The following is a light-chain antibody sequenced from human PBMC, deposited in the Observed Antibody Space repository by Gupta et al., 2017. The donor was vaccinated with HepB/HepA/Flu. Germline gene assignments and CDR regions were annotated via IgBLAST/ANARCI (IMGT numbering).Light chain of an antibody. CDR1: QSISSY. V-gene: IGKV3-11*01. Sequence: ELFLPHSPATLSLSPGERATLSCRASQSISSYLAWYRQKPGQAPRLLIYDASNRATGIPARFSGSGSGTDFTLTISSLEPEDFAVYYCQQRSNWPLTFGGGTKVEIK. CDR2: DAS. J-gene: IGKJ4*01. CDR3: QQRSNWPLT.